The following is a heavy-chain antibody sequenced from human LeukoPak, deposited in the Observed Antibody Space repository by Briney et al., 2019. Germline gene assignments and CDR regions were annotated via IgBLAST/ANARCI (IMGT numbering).Heavy chain of an antibody. D-gene: IGHD5/OR15-5a*01. CDR3: ARFIVSPGPDAFDI. J-gene: IGHJ3*02. CDR1: GFNSGNYW. V-gene: IGHV3-7*01. CDR2: IKQDGIET. Sequence: PGGSLRLSCAASGFNSGNYWMSWVRQAPGQRLEWLANIKQDGIETYYLDSVKGRFTISRDSARNSVYLQMNSLRADETAVYFCARFIVSPGPDAFDIWGQGTLVTVSS.